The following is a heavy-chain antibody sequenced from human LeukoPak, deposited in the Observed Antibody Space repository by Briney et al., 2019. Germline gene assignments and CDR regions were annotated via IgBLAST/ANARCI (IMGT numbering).Heavy chain of an antibody. J-gene: IGHJ4*02. Sequence: GGSLRLSCSASGFTFNTYGMIWVRQAPGKGLEGVSGISGSGGNTYHTDSVKGRFTISRDNSKNTLYLQMNSLRVEDTAVYYCAKDLLWIPTTAQGDYWGQGTLVTVSS. CDR2: ISGSGGNT. V-gene: IGHV3-23*01. D-gene: IGHD1-1*01. CDR3: AKDLLWIPTTAQGDY. CDR1: GFTFNTYG.